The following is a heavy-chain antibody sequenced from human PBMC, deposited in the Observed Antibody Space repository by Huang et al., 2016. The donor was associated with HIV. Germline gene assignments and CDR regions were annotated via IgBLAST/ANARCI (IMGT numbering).Heavy chain of an antibody. CDR2: NIPIFERV. Sequence: QVQLVQSGAEVKKPGSSVKVSCKASGGTFGSYDISWVRQAPGQGLEWVGGNIPIFERVNNAQKIQGRVRITADASTSTAYRELTRLGSEDTAVYYCARDLTGTRAAAAGIRGDAFDVWGQGTLVTVSS. CDR1: GGTFGSYD. J-gene: IGHJ3*01. V-gene: IGHV1-69*13. D-gene: IGHD6-13*01. CDR3: ARDLTGTRAAAAGIRGDAFDV.